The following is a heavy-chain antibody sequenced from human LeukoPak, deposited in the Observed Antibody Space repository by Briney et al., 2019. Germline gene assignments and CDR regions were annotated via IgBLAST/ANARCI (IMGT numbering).Heavy chain of an antibody. CDR2: ISDSGTGT. D-gene: IGHD6-13*01. Sequence: GGSLRLSCAASGFTFSSYAMSWVRQAPGKGLEWVSGISDSGTGTYYADSVKGRFTISRDNSKNTLYLQMNSLRAEDTAVYYCAKEVSSWYHYYYYMDVWGKGTTVTVSS. J-gene: IGHJ6*03. CDR1: GFTFSSYA. V-gene: IGHV3-23*01. CDR3: AKEVSSWYHYYYYMDV.